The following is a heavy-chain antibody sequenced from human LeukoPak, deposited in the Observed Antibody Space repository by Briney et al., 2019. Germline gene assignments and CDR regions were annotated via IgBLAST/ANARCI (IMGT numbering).Heavy chain of an antibody. CDR3: ARGVRYGALDI. V-gene: IGHV3-74*01. J-gene: IGHJ3*02. CDR1: GFTFSSYW. D-gene: IGHD5-18*01. Sequence: PGGSLRLSCAASGFTFSSYWMHWVRQAPGKGLVWVSRINSDGISTNYADSVKGRFTISRDNAKNTLYLQMNSLRAEDTAVYYCARGVRYGALDIWGQGTMVTVSS. CDR2: INSDGIST.